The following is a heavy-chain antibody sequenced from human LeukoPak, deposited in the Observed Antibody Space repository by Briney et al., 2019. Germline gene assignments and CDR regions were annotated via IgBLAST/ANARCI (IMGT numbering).Heavy chain of an antibody. CDR3: GRETDFGVVTN. D-gene: IGHD3-3*01. J-gene: IGHJ4*02. CDR1: GDSVSSNGAS. Sequence: SQTLSLTCAISGDSVSSNGASWNWIRQSPSRGLEWLGRTYYRSQQWHSDYAPSVKGRITLNPDTSKNQFSLQLNTMTPEDTTVYYCGRETDFGVVTNWGQGTLVTVSS. CDR2: TYYRSQQWHS. V-gene: IGHV6-1*01.